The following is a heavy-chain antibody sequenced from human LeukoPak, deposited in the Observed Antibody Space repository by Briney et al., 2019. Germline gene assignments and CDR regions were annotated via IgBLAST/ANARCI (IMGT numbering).Heavy chain of an antibody. CDR3: ARECYYYYMDV. J-gene: IGHJ6*03. V-gene: IGHV3-21*01. CDR2: ISSGSSYI. Sequence: GGSLRLSCAASGFTFSSYGMHWVRQAPGKGLEWVSSISSGSSYIYYADSVKGRFTISRDNAKNSLYLQMNSLRAEDTAVYYCARECYYYYMDVWGQGTLVTVSS. CDR1: GFTFSSYG.